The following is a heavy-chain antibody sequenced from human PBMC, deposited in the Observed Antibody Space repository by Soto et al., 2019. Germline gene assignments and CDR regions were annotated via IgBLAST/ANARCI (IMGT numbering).Heavy chain of an antibody. CDR3: ARGIATGQLDP. CDR2: INPDNGNT. V-gene: IGHV1-3*01. D-gene: IGHD2-15*01. J-gene: IGHJ5*02. Sequence: QVQLVQSGAEVKKPGASVKISCKASGYTFTRYTMNWVRQAPGQRLEWMGWINPDNGNTKSSQKFQERGIITRATSASTAYMDLSSLRAEDTAVYYCARGIATGQLDPWGQGTLVTVSS. CDR1: GYTFTRYT.